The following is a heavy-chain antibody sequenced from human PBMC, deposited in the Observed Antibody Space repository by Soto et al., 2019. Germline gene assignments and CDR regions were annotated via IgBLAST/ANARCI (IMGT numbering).Heavy chain of an antibody. CDR2: INAGDGNT. J-gene: IGHJ6*02. CDR3: AAGRTGGSYYGMDV. Sequence: ASVKVSCKASGYTFTSYAMHWVRQAPGQRLEWMGWINAGDGNTKYSQKFQGRVTITRDTSTSTAYMELSSLRSEDTAVYYCAAGRTGGSYYGMDVWGQGTTVTVSS. V-gene: IGHV1-3*01. CDR1: GYTFTSYA. D-gene: IGHD2-2*01.